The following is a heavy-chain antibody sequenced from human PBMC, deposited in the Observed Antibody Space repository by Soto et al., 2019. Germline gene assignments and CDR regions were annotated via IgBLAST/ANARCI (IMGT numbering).Heavy chain of an antibody. J-gene: IGHJ6*03. V-gene: IGHV1-18*01. Sequence: QVQLVQSGAEVKKPGASVKVSCKASGYTFTSYGISWVRQAPGQGLEWMGWISAYNGNTNYAQKLQGRVTMTTDTSTSTAYLELRSLRTDDTAVYYCASAGGVVVPAASSYYYMDVWGKGTTVTVSS. CDR1: GYTFTSYG. CDR2: ISAYNGNT. CDR3: ASAGGVVVPAASSYYYMDV. D-gene: IGHD2-2*01.